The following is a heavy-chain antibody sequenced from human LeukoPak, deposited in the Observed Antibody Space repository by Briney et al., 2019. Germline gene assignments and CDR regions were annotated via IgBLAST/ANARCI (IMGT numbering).Heavy chain of an antibody. J-gene: IGHJ4*02. D-gene: IGHD3-16*01. CDR1: GFTFRSYA. CDR3: ARGKGEYFDY. V-gene: IGHV3-30*04. Sequence: QAGGSLRLSCAPSGFTFRSYAMHGVRQAPAKGREWVAVISHDGSNKYYADSVKGRFTISRDNSKNTLYLQMNSLRAEDTAVYCCARGKGEYFDYGGQGTLVTVSA. CDR2: ISHDGSNK.